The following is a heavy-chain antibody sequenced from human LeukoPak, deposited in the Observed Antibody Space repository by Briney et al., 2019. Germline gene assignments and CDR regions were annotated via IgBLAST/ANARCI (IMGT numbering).Heavy chain of an antibody. CDR2: INWNGGST. V-gene: IGHV3-20*04. Sequence: PGGSLRLSCTASGFTFCDYGMSWVRQAPGKGREWVSGINWNGGSTVYADSVKGRFTISRDNAKNSLYLQMNSLRAEDTALYYCARDWTGYYGSDYWGQGTLVTVSS. CDR1: GFTFCDYG. J-gene: IGHJ4*02. D-gene: IGHD3/OR15-3a*01. CDR3: ARDWTGYYGSDY.